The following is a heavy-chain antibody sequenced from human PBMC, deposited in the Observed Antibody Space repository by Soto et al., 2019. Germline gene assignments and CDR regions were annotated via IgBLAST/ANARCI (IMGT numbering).Heavy chain of an antibody. CDR1: GFTFSSYA. Sequence: GGSLRLSCAASGFTFSSYAMSWVRQAPGKGLEWVSAISGSGGSTYYADSVKGRFTISRDNSKNTLYLQMNSLRAEDTAVYYCAKRWDIVVVPAATFDYWGQGTLVTVSS. CDR2: ISGSGGST. V-gene: IGHV3-23*01. J-gene: IGHJ4*02. D-gene: IGHD2-2*01. CDR3: AKRWDIVVVPAATFDY.